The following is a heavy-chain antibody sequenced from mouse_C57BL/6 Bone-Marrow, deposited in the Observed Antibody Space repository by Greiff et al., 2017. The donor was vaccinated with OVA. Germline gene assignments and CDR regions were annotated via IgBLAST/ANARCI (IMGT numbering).Heavy chain of an antibody. D-gene: IGHD2-5*01. CDR2: ISNGGGST. V-gene: IGHV5-12*01. Sequence: DVKLVESGGGLVQPGGSLKLSCAASGFTFSDYYMYWVRQTPEKRLEWVAYISNGGGSTYYPDNVKGRFTISRDNAKNTLYLQMSRLKSEDTAMYYCARPYSNYGGYFDYWGQGTTLTVSS. J-gene: IGHJ2*01. CDR3: ARPYSNYGGYFDY. CDR1: GFTFSDYY.